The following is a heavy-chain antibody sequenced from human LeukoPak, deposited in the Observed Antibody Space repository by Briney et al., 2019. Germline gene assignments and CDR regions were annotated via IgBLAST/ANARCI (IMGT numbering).Heavy chain of an antibody. D-gene: IGHD1-1*01. CDR2: ISSSSGYI. J-gene: IGHJ4*02. V-gene: IGHV3-21*01. CDR3: ARGYNWNDARYFDY. Sequence: GGSLRLSCVASGFPFSTQSMNWVRQAPGKGLEWVSSISSSSGYIYYADSVKGRFTISRDNAKNSLYLQMNSLRAEDTAVYYCARGYNWNDARYFDYWGQGTLVTVSS. CDR1: GFPFSTQS.